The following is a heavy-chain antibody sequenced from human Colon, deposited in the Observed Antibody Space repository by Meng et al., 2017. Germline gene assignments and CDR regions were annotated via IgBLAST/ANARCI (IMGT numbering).Heavy chain of an antibody. Sequence: VQLVQSGSDLRKPGASVKIYCKASGDTFTSYAINWVRQAPGQGLEWMGWINTNTGNPTYAQGFTGRFVFSLDASVTTAYLQIDSLRAEDTAVYYCATDGRLYDPNHVSSYFDYWGQGSLVTVSS. D-gene: IGHD1-14*01. V-gene: IGHV7-4-1*01. CDR3: ATDGRLYDPNHVSSYFDY. CDR2: INTNTGNP. J-gene: IGHJ4*02. CDR1: GDTFTSYA.